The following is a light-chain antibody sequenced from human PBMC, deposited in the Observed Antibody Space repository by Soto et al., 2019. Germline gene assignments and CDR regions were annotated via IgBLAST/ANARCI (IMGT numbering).Light chain of an antibody. CDR1: SSDVGGSNH. J-gene: IGLJ1*01. CDR2: GVG. CDR3: SSYAHGSIYV. V-gene: IGLV2-11*01. Sequence: QSALTQPRSVSPSPGQSVTISCTGSSSDVGGSNHVSWYLQHPGKAPKLLIYGVGNRPSGVSARFSGSKSGDTASLTISGLQAEDEADYYCSSYAHGSIYVFGTGTKVTVL.